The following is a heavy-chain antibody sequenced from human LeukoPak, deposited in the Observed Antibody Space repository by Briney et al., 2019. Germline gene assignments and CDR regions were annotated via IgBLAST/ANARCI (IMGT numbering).Heavy chain of an antibody. J-gene: IGHJ4*02. CDR3: VRTLGYYDSSGYYRYYFDY. Sequence: SETLSLTCTVSGGSVSSGNYYWSWIRQPPGQGLEWIGYIYYSGSINYNPSLKSRVTISVDTSKNQFSLKLSSVTAADTAVYYCVRTLGYYDSSGYYRYYFDYWGQGTLVSVSS. CDR2: IYYSGSI. CDR1: GGSVSSGNYY. V-gene: IGHV4-61*01. D-gene: IGHD3-22*01.